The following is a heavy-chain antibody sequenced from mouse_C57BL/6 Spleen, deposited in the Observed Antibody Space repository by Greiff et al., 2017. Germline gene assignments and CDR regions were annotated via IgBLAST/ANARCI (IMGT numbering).Heavy chain of an antibody. CDR1: GYTFTDYN. Sequence: VQLQQSGPELVKPGASVKMSCKASGYTFTDYNMHWVKQSHGKSLEWIGYINPNNGGTSYNQKFKGKATLTVNKSSSTAYMELRSLTSEDSAVYYCARGTYNCSSYGGFAYWGQGTLVTVSA. D-gene: IGHD1-1*01. V-gene: IGHV1-22*01. CDR3: ARGTYNCSSYGGFAY. CDR2: INPNNGGT. J-gene: IGHJ3*01.